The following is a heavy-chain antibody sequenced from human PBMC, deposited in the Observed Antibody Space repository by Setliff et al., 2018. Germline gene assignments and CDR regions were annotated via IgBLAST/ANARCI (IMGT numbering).Heavy chain of an antibody. CDR2: INPNSGGT. CDR1: GYIFTDYY. Sequence: ASVKVSCKASGYIFTDYYMHWVRQAPGQELGWMGRINPNSGGTNYAQKFQGRVTMTRDTSISTAYTELSSLRSEDSAMYYCARIGPSNWGIRGYNWLDPWGQGTLVTVSS. CDR3: ARIGPSNWGIRGYNWLDP. V-gene: IGHV1-2*06. D-gene: IGHD6-13*01. J-gene: IGHJ5*02.